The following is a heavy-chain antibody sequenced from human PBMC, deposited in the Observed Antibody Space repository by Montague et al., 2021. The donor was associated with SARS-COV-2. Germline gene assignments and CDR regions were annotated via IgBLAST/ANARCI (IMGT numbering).Heavy chain of an antibody. CDR2: IYYSGST. V-gene: IGHV4-39*01. Sequence: SETLSLTCTVSDGSISSSSYYWGWIRQPPGKGLEWIGSIYYSGSTYYNPSLKSRVTISVDTSKNQFSLNLSSVTAADTAVYYCARHGNTRIDMIVVVIGYFDYWGQGTLVTVSS. CDR1: DGSISSSSYY. D-gene: IGHD3-22*01. J-gene: IGHJ4*02. CDR3: ARHGNTRIDMIVVVIGYFDY.